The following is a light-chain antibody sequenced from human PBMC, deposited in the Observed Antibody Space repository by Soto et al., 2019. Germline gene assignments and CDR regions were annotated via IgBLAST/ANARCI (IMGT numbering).Light chain of an antibody. V-gene: IGKV4-1*01. CDR2: WAS. Sequence: EIVMTQSADPLAVSLVERATINCKSSQSALYSSNNKNYLAWYQQKPGQPPKLLIFWASTRESGVPDRFSGSGSGTDFTLTISSLQAEDVAVYYCQQYYTTPHNFAGGTK. CDR3: QQYYTTPHN. J-gene: IGKJ4*01. CDR1: QSALYSSNNKNY.